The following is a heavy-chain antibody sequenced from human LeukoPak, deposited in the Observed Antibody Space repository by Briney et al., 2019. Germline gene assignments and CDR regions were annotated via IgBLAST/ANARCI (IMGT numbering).Heavy chain of an antibody. D-gene: IGHD1-26*01. Sequence: SETLSLTCSVSGGSISSYYWSWIRQPPGKGLEWIGYIYYSGSTNYNPSLKSRVTISVDTSKNQFSLKLSSVTAADTAVYYCAREGGKGAFDIWGQGTMVTVSS. CDR2: IYYSGST. CDR1: GGSISSYY. V-gene: IGHV4-59*01. J-gene: IGHJ3*02. CDR3: AREGGKGAFDI.